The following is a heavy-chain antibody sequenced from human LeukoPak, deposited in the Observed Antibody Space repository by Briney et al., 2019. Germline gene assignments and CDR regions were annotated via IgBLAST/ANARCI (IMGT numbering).Heavy chain of an antibody. CDR2: IYYSGST. J-gene: IGHJ4*02. V-gene: IGHV4-59*01. CDR3: ARTYYYDSSGYPCFDY. D-gene: IGHD3-22*01. Sequence: PSETLSLTCTVSGGSISSYYWSWIRQPPGKGLEWIGYIYYSGSTNYNPSLKSRVTISVDTSKNQFSLKLSSVTAADTAVYYCARTYYYDSSGYPCFDYWGQGTLVTVSS. CDR1: GGSISSYY.